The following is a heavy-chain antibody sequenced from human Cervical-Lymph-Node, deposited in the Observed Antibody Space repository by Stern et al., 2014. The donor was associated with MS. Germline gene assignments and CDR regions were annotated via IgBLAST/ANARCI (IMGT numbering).Heavy chain of an antibody. D-gene: IGHD5-24*01. CDR3: ARHHGHSPTPFDS. Sequence: QLVQSGEEVKQPGESLKISCKASRDSFTHYWIGWVRQMPGKGLEWEGTLFPCNPDPKYSPSSEGQFTFSFDRSTSTAYLQWSSLKASDTAIYYCARHHGHSPTPFDSWGQGTRVTVSS. J-gene: IGHJ4*02. CDR1: RDSFTHYW. V-gene: IGHV5-51*01. CDR2: LFPCNPDP.